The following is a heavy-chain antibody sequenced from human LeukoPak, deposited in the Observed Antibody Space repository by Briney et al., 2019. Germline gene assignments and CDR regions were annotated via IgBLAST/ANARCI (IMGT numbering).Heavy chain of an antibody. CDR1: GGTFSSYG. Sequence: ASVKVSCKASGGTFSSYGISWVRQAPGQGLEWMGWISAYNGNTNYAQKLQGRVTMTTDTSTSTAYMELRSLRSDDTAVYYCARDRYYDILTGTYNWFDPWGQGTLVTVSS. CDR3: ARDRYYDILTGTYNWFDP. J-gene: IGHJ5*02. V-gene: IGHV1-18*01. CDR2: ISAYNGNT. D-gene: IGHD3-9*01.